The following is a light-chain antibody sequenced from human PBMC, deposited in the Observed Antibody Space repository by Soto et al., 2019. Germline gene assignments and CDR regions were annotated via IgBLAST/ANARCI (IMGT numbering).Light chain of an antibody. V-gene: IGLV1-44*01. Sequence: QSVLTQPPSASGTPGQRVTISCSGNSSNIGSNTVNWYQQLPGTAPKLLIYSNNQRPSGVPDRFSGSKSGTSASLAISGLQSEDEADYYCAAWDDSLNVFYVFGTGTKVTVL. J-gene: IGLJ1*01. CDR2: SNN. CDR1: SSNIGSNT. CDR3: AAWDDSLNVFYV.